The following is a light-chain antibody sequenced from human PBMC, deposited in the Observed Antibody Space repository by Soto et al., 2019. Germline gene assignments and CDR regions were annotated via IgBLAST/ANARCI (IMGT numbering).Light chain of an antibody. V-gene: IGKV3-20*01. J-gene: IGKJ1*01. CDR1: ENVRTF. Sequence: SPATLSLSPGERATLSCRASENVRTFVDWYQQKPGQAPRLLIYAASRRATGIPDRFSGSGSGTDFTLTISRLEPEDFAVYYCQQYGSSPWTFGQGTKVDI. CDR2: AAS. CDR3: QQYGSSPWT.